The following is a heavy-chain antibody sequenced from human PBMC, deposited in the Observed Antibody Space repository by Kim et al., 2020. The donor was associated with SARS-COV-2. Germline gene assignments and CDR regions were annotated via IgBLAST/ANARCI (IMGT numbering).Heavy chain of an antibody. CDR3: ARESAGEGRNDWFDP. V-gene: IGHV4-59*13. J-gene: IGHJ5*02. CDR2: VYFTGTT. CDR1: GDSINSFY. D-gene: IGHD3-10*01. Sequence: SETLSLTCTVSGDSINSFYWSWIRHIPGKGLEWIGFVYFTGTTSYNPSLESRVSISLDRSRTQFSLALTSVTDADTAIYYCARESAGEGRNDWFDPWGPG.